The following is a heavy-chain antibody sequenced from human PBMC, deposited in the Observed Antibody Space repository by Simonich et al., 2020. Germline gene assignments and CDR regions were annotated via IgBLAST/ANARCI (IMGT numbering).Heavy chain of an antibody. D-gene: IGHD3-16*01. Sequence: QVQLQQWGAGLLKPSETLSLTCAVYGGSFSGYYWSWIRQPPGKGLEWIGENNHSGSTNYNPSPKSRVTISVDTSKNQFSLKLSSVTAADTAVYYCARPLGIVWAFDIWGQGTMVTVSS. V-gene: IGHV4-34*01. J-gene: IGHJ3*02. CDR2: NNHSGST. CDR1: GGSFSGYY. CDR3: ARPLGIVWAFDI.